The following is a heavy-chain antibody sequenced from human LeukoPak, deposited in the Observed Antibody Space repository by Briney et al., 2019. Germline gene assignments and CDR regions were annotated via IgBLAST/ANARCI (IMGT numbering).Heavy chain of an antibody. Sequence: GGSLRLSCAASGFTFSSSAMTCVRQAPGKGLEWVSLISGSGGDTYYADSVKGRFTISRDNSKNTLYLQMNSLRAEDTAVYHCAKDIQCTYWGQGTLVTVSS. D-gene: IGHD2-21*01. CDR3: AKDIQCTY. V-gene: IGHV3-23*01. J-gene: IGHJ4*02. CDR1: GFTFSSSA. CDR2: ISGSGGDT.